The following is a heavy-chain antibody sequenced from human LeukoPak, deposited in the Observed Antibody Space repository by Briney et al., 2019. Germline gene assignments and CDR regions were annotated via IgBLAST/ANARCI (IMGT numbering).Heavy chain of an antibody. Sequence: GGSLRLSCAASGFTFSSYDMTWVRQAPGKGLEWVSGISGSAGSKDYADSVKGRFTISRDNSKNTLYLQMSSLRADDTAVYYCAKGSGAYAYLFDFWGRGTLVTVSS. V-gene: IGHV3-23*01. J-gene: IGHJ4*02. CDR2: ISGSAGSK. CDR3: AKGSGAYAYLFDF. CDR1: GFTFSSYD. D-gene: IGHD2-15*01.